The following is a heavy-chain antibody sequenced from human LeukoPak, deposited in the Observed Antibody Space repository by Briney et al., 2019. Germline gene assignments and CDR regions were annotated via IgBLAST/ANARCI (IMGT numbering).Heavy chain of an antibody. Sequence: PQTLSLTCTVSGGSISSGGYYWSWIRQHPGKGLEWIGYIYYSGSTYYNPSLKSRVTISVDTSKNQFSLKLSSVTAADTAVYYCAREGSTSTGIDYWGQGTLVTVSS. D-gene: IGHD2-2*01. J-gene: IGHJ4*02. V-gene: IGHV4-31*03. CDR3: AREGSTSTGIDY. CDR2: IYYSGST. CDR1: GGSISSGGYY.